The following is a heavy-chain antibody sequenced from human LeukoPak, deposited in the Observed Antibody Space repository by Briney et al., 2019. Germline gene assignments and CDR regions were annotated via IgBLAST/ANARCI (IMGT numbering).Heavy chain of an antibody. D-gene: IGHD3-22*01. V-gene: IGHV3-23*01. CDR2: ISGSGGST. CDR3: AKGYYYYDSSGFDY. CDR1: GFTFSSYA. J-gene: IGHJ4*02. Sequence: GGSLRLSCAATGFTFSSYAMSWVRQAPGKGLEWVSAISGSGGSTYYADSVKGRFTISRDNSKNTLYLQMNSLRAEDTAVYYCAKGYYYYDSSGFDYWGQGTLVTVSS.